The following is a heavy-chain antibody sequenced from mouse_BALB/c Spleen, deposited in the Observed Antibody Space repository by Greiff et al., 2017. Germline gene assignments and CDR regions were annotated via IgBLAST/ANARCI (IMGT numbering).Heavy chain of an antibody. V-gene: IGHV1S29*02. J-gene: IGHJ4*01. Sequence: EVQLQQSGPELVKPGASVKISCKASGYTFTDYNMHWVKQSHGKSLEWIGYIYPYNGGTGYNQKFKSKATLTVDNSSSTAYMELRSLTSEDSAVYYCARDDYDDPYYAMDYWGQGTSVTVSS. CDR3: ARDDYDDPYYAMDY. D-gene: IGHD2-13*01. CDR1: GYTFTDYN. CDR2: IYPYNGGT.